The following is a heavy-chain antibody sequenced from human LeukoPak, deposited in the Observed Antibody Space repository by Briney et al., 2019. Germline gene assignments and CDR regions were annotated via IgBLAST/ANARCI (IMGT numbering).Heavy chain of an antibody. CDR1: GYTFTSYG. CDR2: ISAYNGNT. CDR3: ARSLAQGYSYGYGFDY. Sequence: ASVKVSCKASGYTFTSYGISWVRQAPGQGLEWMGWISAYNGNTNYAQKLQGRVTMTTDTSTSTAYMKLRSLRSDDTAVYYCARSLAQGYSYGYGFDYWGQGTLVTVSS. V-gene: IGHV1-18*01. J-gene: IGHJ4*02. D-gene: IGHD5-18*01.